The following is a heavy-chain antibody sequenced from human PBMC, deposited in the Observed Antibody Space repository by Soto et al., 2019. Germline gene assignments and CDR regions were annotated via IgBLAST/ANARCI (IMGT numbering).Heavy chain of an antibody. CDR1: GFTFSSYG. V-gene: IGHV3-30*18. D-gene: IGHD2-8*01. CDR3: AKDLRDCTNGVCYTFPIYYYYGMDV. Sequence: GGSLRLSCAASGFTFSSYGMHWVRQAPDKGLEWVAVISYDGSNKYYADSVKGRFTISRDNSKNTLYLQMNSLRAEDTAVYYCAKDLRDCTNGVCYTFPIYYYYGMDVWGQGTTVTVSS. CDR2: ISYDGSNK. J-gene: IGHJ6*02.